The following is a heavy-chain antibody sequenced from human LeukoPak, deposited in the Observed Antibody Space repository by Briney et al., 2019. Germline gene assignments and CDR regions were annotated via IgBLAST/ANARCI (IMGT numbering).Heavy chain of an antibody. CDR1: GGTFSSYA. D-gene: IGHD2-2*01. CDR2: IIPILGIA. CDR3: ARDCSSTSCHPRGEIDY. V-gene: IGHV1-69*04. J-gene: IGHJ4*02. Sequence: GSSVKVSCKASGGTFSSYAISWVRQAPGQGLEWMGRIIPILGIANYAQKFQGRVTITADKSTSTAYMELSSLRSEDTAVYYCARDCSSTSCHPRGEIDYWGQGTLVTVSS.